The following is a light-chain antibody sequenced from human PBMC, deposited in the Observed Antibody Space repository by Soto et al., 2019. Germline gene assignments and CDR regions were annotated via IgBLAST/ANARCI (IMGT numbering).Light chain of an antibody. V-gene: IGKV1-33*01. CDR2: DAS. CDR1: QDISNH. J-gene: IGKJ5*01. Sequence: DIQMTQSPSSLSASVGYRATITCQASQDISNHLNWYQQKPGKAPKLLIYDASNLETGVPSRFSGSGSGTDFTVTISSLQPEDFATYSCQQYYNLPITFGQGTRLEIK. CDR3: QQYYNLPIT.